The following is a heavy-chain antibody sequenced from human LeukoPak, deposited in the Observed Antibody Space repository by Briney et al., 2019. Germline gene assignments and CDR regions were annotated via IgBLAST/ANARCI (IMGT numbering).Heavy chain of an antibody. CDR2: IYHSGST. J-gene: IGHJ5*02. D-gene: IGHD5-24*01. Sequence: SETLSLTCTVSGGSISSGGYYWSWIRQPPGKGLEWIGYIYHSGSTYYNPSLKSRVTISVDRSKNQFSLKLSSVTAADTAVYYCARHGRDGYNSGDWFDPWGQGTLVTVSS. CDR1: GGSISSGGYY. CDR3: ARHGRDGYNSGDWFDP. V-gene: IGHV4-30-2*01.